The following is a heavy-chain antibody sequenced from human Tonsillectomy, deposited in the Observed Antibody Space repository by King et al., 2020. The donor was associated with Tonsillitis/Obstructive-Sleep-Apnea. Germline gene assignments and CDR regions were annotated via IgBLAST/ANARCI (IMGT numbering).Heavy chain of an antibody. J-gene: IGHJ4*02. CDR2: IYYSGST. CDR1: GGSISSYY. CDR3: ARVWGDYYGSGSYPRFDY. V-gene: IGHV4-59*01. D-gene: IGHD3-10*01. Sequence: QLQESGPGLVKPSETLSLTCTVSGGSISSYYWSWIRQPPGKGLEWIGYIYYSGSTNYNPSLKSRVTISVDTSKNQFSLKLSSVTAADTAVYYCARVWGDYYGSGSYPRFDYWGQGTLVTVSS.